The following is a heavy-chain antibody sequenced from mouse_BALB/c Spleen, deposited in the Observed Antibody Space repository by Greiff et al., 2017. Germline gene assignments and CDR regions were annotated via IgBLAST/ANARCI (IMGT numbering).Heavy chain of an antibody. Sequence: QVQLKQSGAELVKPGASVKLSCKASGYTFTEYIIHWVKQRSGQGLEWIGWFYPGSGSIKYNEKFKDKATLTADKSSSTVYMELSRLTSEDSAVYFCARHEEAYYGNYPYAMDYWGQGTSVTVSS. CDR2: FYPGSGSI. V-gene: IGHV1-62-2*01. CDR1: GYTFTEYI. J-gene: IGHJ4*01. CDR3: ARHEEAYYGNYPYAMDY. D-gene: IGHD2-1*01.